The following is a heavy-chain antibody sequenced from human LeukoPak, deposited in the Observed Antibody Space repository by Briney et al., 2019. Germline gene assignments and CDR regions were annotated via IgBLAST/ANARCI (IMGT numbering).Heavy chain of an antibody. V-gene: IGHV4-34*01. Sequence: SETLSLTCAVYGGSFSGYYWSWIRQPPGKGLEWIGEINHSGSTNYNPSLKSRVTISVDTSKNQFSLKLSSVTAADTAVYYCARHPRVLRYFDWLPQPFDYWGQGTLVTVSS. CDR3: ARHPRVLRYFDWLPQPFDY. D-gene: IGHD3-9*01. CDR1: GGSFSGYY. J-gene: IGHJ4*02. CDR2: INHSGST.